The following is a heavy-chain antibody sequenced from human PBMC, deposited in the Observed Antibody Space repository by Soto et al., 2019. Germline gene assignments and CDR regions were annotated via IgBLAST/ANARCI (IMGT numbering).Heavy chain of an antibody. CDR1: GFTFSSYG. V-gene: IGHV3-30*18. CDR3: AKDQVRGGMYDYGGYEHTLPPYYFYY. CDR2: ISYDGSNK. D-gene: IGHD4-17*01. Sequence: QVQLVESGGGVVQPGRSLRLSCAASGFTFSSYGMHWVRQAPGKGLEWVAVISYDGSNKYYADSVKGRFTISRDNSKNPLYLQMNSLRAEDTAVYYCAKDQVRGGMYDYGGYEHTLPPYYFYYWGQGTLVTVSS. J-gene: IGHJ4*02.